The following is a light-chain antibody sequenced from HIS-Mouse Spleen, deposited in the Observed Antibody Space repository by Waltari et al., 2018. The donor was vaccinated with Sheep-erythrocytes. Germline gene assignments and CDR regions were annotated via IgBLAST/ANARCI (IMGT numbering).Light chain of an antibody. Sequence: DIQMAQSPSSLSASVGDRVTITCLASQSISSYLTRYQQKPGKAPKLLIYAASSVQSGVPSRFSGSGSGTDFTLTISSLQPEDFATYYCQQSYSTPQFTFGPGTKVDIK. CDR3: QQSYSTPQFT. CDR1: QSISSY. J-gene: IGKJ3*01. V-gene: IGKV1-39*01. CDR2: AAS.